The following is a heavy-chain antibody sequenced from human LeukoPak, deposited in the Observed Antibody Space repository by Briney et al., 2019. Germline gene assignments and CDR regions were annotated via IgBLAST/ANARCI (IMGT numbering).Heavy chain of an antibody. CDR3: AKMMSPYYYDSSGF. D-gene: IGHD3-22*01. CDR2: IRYDGNNK. Sequence: GALRLSCAASGFTFSSYGMHWVRQAPGKGLEWAAFIRYDGNNKYYADSVKGRFTISRDNSKNTLYLQMNSLRAEDTAVYYCAKMMSPYYYDSSGFWGQGTLVTVSS. J-gene: IGHJ4*02. CDR1: GFTFSSYG. V-gene: IGHV3-30*02.